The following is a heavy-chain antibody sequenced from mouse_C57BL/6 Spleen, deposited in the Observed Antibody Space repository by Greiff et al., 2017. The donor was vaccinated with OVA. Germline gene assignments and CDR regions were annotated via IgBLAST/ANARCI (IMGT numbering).Heavy chain of an antibody. Sequence: EMQLQESGPGLAKPSQTLSLTCSVTGYSITSDYWTWIRKFPGNKLEYMGYISYSGSTYYNPSHKSRISITRDTSKNQYYLQLNSVTTEDTATYYCARWGGLRRYFDVWGTGTTVTVSS. D-gene: IGHD2-4*01. CDR2: ISYSGST. V-gene: IGHV3-8*01. CDR3: ARWGGLRRYFDV. J-gene: IGHJ1*03. CDR1: GYSITSDY.